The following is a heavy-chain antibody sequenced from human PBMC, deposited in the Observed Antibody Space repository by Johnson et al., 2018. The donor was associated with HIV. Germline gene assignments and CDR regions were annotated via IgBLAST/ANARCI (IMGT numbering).Heavy chain of an antibody. Sequence: VHLVESGGGLVRPGGSLRLSCAASGFTFDDYGMSWVRQAPGKGLEWVSGINWNGGSTGYEDSVKGRFTISRDNAKKSLYLQMGSLRAEDMAVYYCARAPGWFDAFDIWGQGTMVTVSS. V-gene: IGHV3-20*04. D-gene: IGHD6-19*01. CDR1: GFTFDDYG. CDR2: INWNGGST. J-gene: IGHJ3*02. CDR3: ARAPGWFDAFDI.